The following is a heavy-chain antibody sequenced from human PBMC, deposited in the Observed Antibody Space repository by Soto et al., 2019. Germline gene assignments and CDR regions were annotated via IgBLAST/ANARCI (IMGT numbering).Heavy chain of an antibody. CDR3: ARYGDANAVGYFNYYGMDV. Sequence: SETLSLTCTVSGSSLSSYYWSWIRQAPGKGLENLGYVYYSDSINYNPSFKSRVTMTTDTSTTTAYMELRSLRSDDTAVYYCARYGDANAVGYFNYYGMDVWGQGTTVTVSS. CDR2: VYYSDSI. D-gene: IGHD2-15*01. V-gene: IGHV4-59*01. CDR1: GSSLSSYY. J-gene: IGHJ6*02.